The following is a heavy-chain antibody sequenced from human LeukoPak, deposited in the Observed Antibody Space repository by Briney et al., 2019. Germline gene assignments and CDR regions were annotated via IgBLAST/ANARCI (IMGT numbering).Heavy chain of an antibody. V-gene: IGHV3-7*03. D-gene: IGHD3-22*01. Sequence: PGGSLRLSCSASGLTFSSYSMNWVRQAPGKGLEWVGNVNQDGTEKYYMDSVKGRFTISRDNAKNSLYLQMNSLRAEDTAMYYCARDHYDSSGYNYGMDVWGQGTTVTVSS. CDR2: VNQDGTEK. CDR1: GLTFSSYS. J-gene: IGHJ6*02. CDR3: ARDHYDSSGYNYGMDV.